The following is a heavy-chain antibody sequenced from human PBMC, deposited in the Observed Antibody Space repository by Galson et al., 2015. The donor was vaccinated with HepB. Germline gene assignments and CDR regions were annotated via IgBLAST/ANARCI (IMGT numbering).Heavy chain of an antibody. CDR1: GFTFSSYG. D-gene: IGHD3-16*01. Sequence: SLRLSCAASGFTFSSYGMHWVRQAPGEGLEWVAFIHYDGSNKYYADSVKGRFTISRDNSKNTLYLQMNSLRAEDTAVYYCAKGGDLDYWGQGTLVTVSS. V-gene: IGHV3-30*02. CDR3: AKGGDLDY. J-gene: IGHJ4*02. CDR2: IHYDGSNK.